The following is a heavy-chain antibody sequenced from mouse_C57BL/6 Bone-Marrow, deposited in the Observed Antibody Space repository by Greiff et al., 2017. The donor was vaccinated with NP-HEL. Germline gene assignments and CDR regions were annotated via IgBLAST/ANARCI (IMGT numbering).Heavy chain of an antibody. CDR2: IDPANGNT. D-gene: IGHD2-3*01. J-gene: IGHJ2*01. CDR1: GFNIKNTY. Sequence: VHVKQSVAELVRPGASVKLSCTASGFNIKNTYMHWVKQRPEQGLEWIGRIDPANGNTKYAPKFQGKATITADTSSNTASLQPSILTSEDTSIYYCARYWLLRYFDYWGQGTTLTVSS. V-gene: IGHV14-3*01. CDR3: ARYWLLRYFDY.